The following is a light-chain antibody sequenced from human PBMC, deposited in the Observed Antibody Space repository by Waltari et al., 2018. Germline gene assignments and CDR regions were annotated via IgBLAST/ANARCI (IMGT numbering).Light chain of an antibody. J-gene: IGKJ1*01. V-gene: IGKV4-1*01. Sequence: DIVMTQSPYRLAVSLGERATINCKSSQSVLYSSDNKNYLTWYQQKPGQPPKLLLYWAPTRESGVPDRFSGSGSGTEFALTISGLQAEDVAVYYCQQYYTTPWTFCQGTKVEIK. CDR1: QSVLYSSDNKNY. CDR3: QQYYTTPWT. CDR2: WAP.